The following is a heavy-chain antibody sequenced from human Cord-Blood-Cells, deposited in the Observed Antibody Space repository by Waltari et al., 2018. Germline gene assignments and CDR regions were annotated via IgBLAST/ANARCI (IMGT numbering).Heavy chain of an antibody. D-gene: IGHD3-3*01. J-gene: IGHJ1*01. Sequence: QVQLQQWGAGLLKPSETLSLTCAVYGGSFSGYYWSWNRQPPGKGLEWIGEINHSGSANYNPSLKSRVTISVDTAKNQFSLKLSSVTAADTAVYYCARGGVVEYFQHWGQGTLVTVSS. CDR3: ARGGVVEYFQH. CDR1: GGSFSGYY. CDR2: INHSGSA. V-gene: IGHV4-34*01.